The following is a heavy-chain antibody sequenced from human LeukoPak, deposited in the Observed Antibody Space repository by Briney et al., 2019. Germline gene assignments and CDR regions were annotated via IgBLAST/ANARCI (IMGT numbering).Heavy chain of an antibody. J-gene: IGHJ4*02. CDR2: IYYSGST. CDR1: GGSISSYY. CDR3: ARRTGSAWDNYGDYVGPFDY. Sequence: SETLSLTCSVSGGSISSYYWSWIRQPPGKGLEWIGYIYYSGSTNYNPSLKSRVTISVDTSKNQFSLKLSSVTAADTAVYYCARRTGSAWDNYGDYVGPFDYWGQGTLVTVSS. V-gene: IGHV4-59*08. D-gene: IGHD4-17*01.